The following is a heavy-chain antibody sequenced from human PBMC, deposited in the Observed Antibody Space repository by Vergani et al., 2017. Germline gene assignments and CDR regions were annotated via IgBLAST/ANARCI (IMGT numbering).Heavy chain of an antibody. CDR1: GFTFDDYA. V-gene: IGHV3-9*01. D-gene: IGHD2-2*02. CDR2: ISWNSGSI. CDR3: AKVHCSSTSCYTNWFDP. Sequence: EVQLVESGGGLVQPGRSLRLSCAASGFTFDDYAMHWVRHAPGKGLEWVSGISWNSGSIGYADSVKGRFTISRDNAKNSLYLQMNGLRAEDTALYYCAKVHCSSTSCYTNWFDPWGQGTLVTVSS. J-gene: IGHJ5*02.